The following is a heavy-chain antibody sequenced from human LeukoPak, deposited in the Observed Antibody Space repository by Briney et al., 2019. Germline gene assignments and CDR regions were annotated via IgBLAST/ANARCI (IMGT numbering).Heavy chain of an antibody. CDR1: GGSISRYY. D-gene: IGHD2-2*01. V-gene: IGHV4-4*08. Sequence: SETLSLTCTLSGGSISRYYWAWIRQPPGKGLEWIGNIYTSGSTNYNPSLKSRVTISVDTSKNQFSLKLSSVTAADTAVYYCAREKEGYCSRTSCYLDYYYYYMDVWGKGTTVTISS. CDR2: IYTSGST. J-gene: IGHJ6*03. CDR3: AREKEGYCSRTSCYLDYYYYYMDV.